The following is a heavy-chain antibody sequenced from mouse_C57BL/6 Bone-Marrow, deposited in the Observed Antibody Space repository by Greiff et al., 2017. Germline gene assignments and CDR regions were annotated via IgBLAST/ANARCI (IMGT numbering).Heavy chain of an antibody. V-gene: IGHV1-50*01. CDR3: AREVLYAMDY. J-gene: IGHJ4*01. CDR2: IDPSDSYT. Sequence: QVHVKQSGAELVKPGASVKLSCKASGYTFTSYWMQWVKQRPGQGLEWIGEIDPSDSYTNYNQKFKGKATLTVDTSSSTAYMQLSSLTSEDSAVYYCAREVLYAMDYWGQGTSVTVSS. CDR1: GYTFTSYW.